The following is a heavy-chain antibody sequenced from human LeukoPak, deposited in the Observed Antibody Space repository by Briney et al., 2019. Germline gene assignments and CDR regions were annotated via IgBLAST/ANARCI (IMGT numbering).Heavy chain of an antibody. D-gene: IGHD2-2*01. V-gene: IGHV4-59*08. J-gene: IGHJ3*02. Sequence: PSETLSLTCTVSGGSISPYYWSWIRQPPGKGLEWIGYIYYSGSTNYNPSLKSRVTISVDTSKNQFSLKLSSVTAADTAVYYCARVSPAAPPDAFDIWGQGTMVTVSS. CDR2: IYYSGST. CDR1: GGSISPYY. CDR3: ARVSPAAPPDAFDI.